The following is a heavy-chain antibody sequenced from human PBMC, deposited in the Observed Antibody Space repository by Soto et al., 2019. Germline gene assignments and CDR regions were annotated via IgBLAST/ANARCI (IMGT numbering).Heavy chain of an antibody. D-gene: IGHD5-18*01. V-gene: IGHV3-21*01. CDR1: GFTFSSYS. CDR3: ARDLGDTARY. CDR2: ISSSSSYI. Sequence: EVQLVESGGGLVKPGGSLRLSCAASGFTFSSYSMNWVRQAPGKGLEWVSSISSSSSYIYYADSVKGRFTISRDNDKNSLYMQMNSLRAEDTAVYYCARDLGDTARYWGQGTLVTVSS. J-gene: IGHJ4*02.